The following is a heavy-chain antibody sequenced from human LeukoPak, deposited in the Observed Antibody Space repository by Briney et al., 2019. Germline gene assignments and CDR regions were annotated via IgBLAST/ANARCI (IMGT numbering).Heavy chain of an antibody. J-gene: IGHJ4*02. CDR1: GFKFSDHY. CDR2: SRNKASSYTT. V-gene: IGHV3-72*01. D-gene: IGHD6-13*01. Sequence: GGSLRLSCAASGFKFSDHYIDWVRQAPGKGLEWVGRSRNKASSYTTEYAASVEGRFTISRDVSESSLYLQMNSLRTEDTAVYFCAKGQQLVLAPSDSWGQGTLVTVSS. CDR3: AKGQQLVLAPSDS.